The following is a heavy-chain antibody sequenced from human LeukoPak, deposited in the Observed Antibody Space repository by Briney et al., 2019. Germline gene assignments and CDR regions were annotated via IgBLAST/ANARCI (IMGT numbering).Heavy chain of an antibody. Sequence: GGSLRLSCAASGFTFSSYWMTWVRQAPGKGLDWVSAISGNGGNTYYADSVKGRFTISRDNSKNTLYLQMNSLRVEDTAVYYCAKAAIVGATTLYFDFWGQGTLVTVSS. D-gene: IGHD1-26*01. CDR1: GFTFSSYW. J-gene: IGHJ4*02. CDR3: AKAAIVGATTLYFDF. CDR2: ISGNGGNT. V-gene: IGHV3-23*01.